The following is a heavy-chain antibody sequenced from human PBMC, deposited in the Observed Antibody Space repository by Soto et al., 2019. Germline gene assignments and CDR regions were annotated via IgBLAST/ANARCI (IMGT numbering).Heavy chain of an antibody. CDR3: ARDQVGPHGYNDAFDI. V-gene: IGHV1-69*01. Sequence: QVQLVQSGAEVKKPGSSVKVSCKASGGTFSSYAISWVRQAPGQGLEWLGGIIPIFGTANYAQKFQGRVTITADESTSTAYMELSSLRSEDTAVYYCARDQVGPHGYNDAFDIWGQGTMVTVSS. D-gene: IGHD5-12*01. J-gene: IGHJ3*02. CDR2: IIPIFGTA. CDR1: GGTFSSYA.